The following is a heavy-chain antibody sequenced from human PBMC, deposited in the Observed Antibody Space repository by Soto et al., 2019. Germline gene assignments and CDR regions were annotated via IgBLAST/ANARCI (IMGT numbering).Heavy chain of an antibody. CDR1: GGSLSGYY. J-gene: IGHJ4*02. CDR2: FSHSGNP. CDR3: ARHHVRGRTIAGAAEF. D-gene: IGHD1-26*01. V-gene: IGHV4-34*01. Sequence: PSETLSLTCAVYGGSLSGYYWSWIRQPPGKALEWIGEFSHSGNPNYNPSLKGRVTISVDTSKSQLFLNLSSVTAADTAMYYCARHHVRGRTIAGAAEFWGQGTLVTVSS.